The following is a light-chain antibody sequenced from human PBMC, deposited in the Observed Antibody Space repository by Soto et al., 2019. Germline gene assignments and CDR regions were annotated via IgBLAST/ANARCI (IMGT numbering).Light chain of an antibody. CDR2: DVT. V-gene: IGLV2-8*01. Sequence: QSGLTQPPSASGSPGQSVTISCTGTSSDVGGYNYVSWYQQHPDKAPKLMIYDVTKRPSGVPDRFSGSKSGNTASLTVSGLQADDEADYYCSSYAGTKNVVFGGGTKVTVL. J-gene: IGLJ2*01. CDR3: SSYAGTKNVV. CDR1: SSDVGGYNY.